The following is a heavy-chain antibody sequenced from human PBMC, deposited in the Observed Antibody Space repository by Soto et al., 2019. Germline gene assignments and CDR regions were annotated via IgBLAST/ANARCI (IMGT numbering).Heavy chain of an antibody. V-gene: IGHV1-18*01. CDR3: ARGGGTWIQPWFDAFDI. J-gene: IGHJ3*02. CDR1: GYTFTSYG. D-gene: IGHD5-18*01. CDR2: ISAYNGNT. Sequence: ASVKVSCKASGYTFTSYGISWVRQAPGQGLEWMGWISAYNGNTNYAQKLQGRVTMTTDTSTSTAYMELRSLRSDDTAVYYCARGGGTWIQPWFDAFDIWGQGTMVTVS.